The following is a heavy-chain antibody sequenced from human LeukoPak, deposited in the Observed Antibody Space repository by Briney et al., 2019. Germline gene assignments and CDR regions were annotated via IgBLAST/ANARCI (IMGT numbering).Heavy chain of an antibody. J-gene: IGHJ4*02. CDR3: ARGSTTVVHL. CDR2: IYYSGST. V-gene: IGHV4-30-4*01. D-gene: IGHD4-23*01. CDR1: GGSISSGDYY. Sequence: SETLSLTCTVSGGSISSGDYYWSWLRQPPGKGLEWIGYIYYSGSTYYNPSLKSRVTISVDTSKNQFSLKLSSVTAADTAVYYCARGSTTVVHLWGQGTLVTVSS.